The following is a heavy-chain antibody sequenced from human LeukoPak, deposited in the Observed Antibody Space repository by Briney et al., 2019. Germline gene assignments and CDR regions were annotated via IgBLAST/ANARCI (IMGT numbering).Heavy chain of an antibody. D-gene: IGHD4-17*01. CDR2: ISGSGGST. V-gene: IGHV3-23*01. Sequence: GGSLRLSCAASGFTFGSYAMSWVRQAPGKGLEWVSGISGSGGSTYYADSVKGRFTISRDNAKNSLYLQMNSLRAEDTAVYYCARAGNGGDYAGYWGQGTLVTVSS. J-gene: IGHJ4*02. CDR1: GFTFGSYA. CDR3: ARAGNGGDYAGY.